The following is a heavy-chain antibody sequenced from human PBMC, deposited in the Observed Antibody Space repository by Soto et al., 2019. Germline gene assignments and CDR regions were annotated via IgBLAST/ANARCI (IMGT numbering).Heavy chain of an antibody. J-gene: IGHJ3*02. D-gene: IGHD2-2*01. CDR2: IYYSGSA. Sequence: QVQLQESGPGLVKPSETLSLTCTVSGGSISSYYWSWIRQPPGKGLEWIGYIYYSGSAEYNPSLKCRFPRSLGTSKNRFSLKLSSVTAADTAVYFCARYCSSTSCYFPETFDICGQGTMVTVSS. V-gene: IGHV4-59*01. CDR3: ARYCSSTSCYFPETFDI. CDR1: GGSISSYY.